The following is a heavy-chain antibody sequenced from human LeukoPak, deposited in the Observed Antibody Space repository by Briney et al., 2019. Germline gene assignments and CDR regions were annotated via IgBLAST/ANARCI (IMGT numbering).Heavy chain of an antibody. Sequence: SETLSLTCAVYGGSFSGYYWSWIRQPPGKGLEWIGYIYYSGSTNYNPSLKSRVTISVDTSKNQFSLKLSSVTAADTAVYYCARGASAAGTEYYYYYYMDVWGKGTTVTVSS. CDR2: IYYSGST. V-gene: IGHV4-59*01. CDR1: GGSFSGYY. J-gene: IGHJ6*03. CDR3: ARGASAAGTEYYYYYYMDV. D-gene: IGHD6-13*01.